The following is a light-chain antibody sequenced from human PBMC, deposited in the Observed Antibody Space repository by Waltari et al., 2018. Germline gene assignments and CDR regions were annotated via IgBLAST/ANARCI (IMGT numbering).Light chain of an antibody. CDR2: KAS. Sequence: DIQMTQSPSTLSVSVGDRVTFACRASQSISGWLAWYQQKPGIAPSLLIYKASTLQRGVPSRFSGSGSGTEFTLTISSLQPDDFATYYCQQYDTYLPWTFGQGTKVEIK. CDR1: QSISGW. CDR3: QQYDTYLPWT. J-gene: IGKJ1*01. V-gene: IGKV1-5*03.